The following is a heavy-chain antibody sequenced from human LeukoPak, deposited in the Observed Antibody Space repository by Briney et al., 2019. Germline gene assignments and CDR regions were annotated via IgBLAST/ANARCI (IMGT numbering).Heavy chain of an antibody. D-gene: IGHD6-19*01. CDR1: GYTFTSYG. CDR2: ISAYNGNT. V-gene: IGHV1-18*01. Sequence: ASVKVSCKASGYTFTSYGISWVRQAPGQGLEWMGWISAYNGNTNYAQELQGRVTMTTDTSTSTAYMELRSLRSDDTAVYYCARDKRGYSSGWYAYWGQGTLVTVSS. CDR3: ARDKRGYSSGWYAY. J-gene: IGHJ4*02.